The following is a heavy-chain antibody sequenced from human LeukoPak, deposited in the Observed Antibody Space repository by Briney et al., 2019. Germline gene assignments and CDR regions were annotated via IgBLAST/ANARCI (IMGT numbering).Heavy chain of an antibody. V-gene: IGHV1-69*04. CDR1: GGTFSSYT. CDR2: IIPILGIA. D-gene: IGHD3-3*01. Sequence: SVKVSCKASGGTFSSYTISWVRQAPGQGLEWMGRIIPILGIANYAQKFQGRVTITADKSTSTAYMELSSLRSEDTAAYYCARDMEVGVVIIRVDAFDIWGQGTMVTVSS. CDR3: ARDMEVGVVIIRVDAFDI. J-gene: IGHJ3*02.